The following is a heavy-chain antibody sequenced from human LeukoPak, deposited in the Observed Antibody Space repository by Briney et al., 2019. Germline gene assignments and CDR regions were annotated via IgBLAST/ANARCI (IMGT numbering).Heavy chain of an antibody. V-gene: IGHV5-51*01. Sequence: GESLKISCKGSGYSFTSYWIGWVRQMPGKGLEWMGIIYPGDSDTRYSPSFQGQVTISADKSISTAYLQWSRLKASDTAMYYCARQGCSSTSCYYYYYMDVGGKGTTVTVSS. J-gene: IGHJ6*03. CDR3: ARQGCSSTSCYYYYYMDV. CDR1: GYSFTSYW. D-gene: IGHD2-2*01. CDR2: IYPGDSDT.